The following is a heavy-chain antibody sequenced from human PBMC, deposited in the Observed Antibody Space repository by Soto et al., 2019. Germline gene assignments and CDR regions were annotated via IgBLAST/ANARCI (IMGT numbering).Heavy chain of an antibody. CDR1: GFTFDDYA. CDR3: AKDLAGKGDHYYYYGMDV. CDR2: ISWNSGVI. D-gene: IGHD6-19*01. Sequence: GGSLRLSCVASGFTFDDYAMHWVRQPPGKGLEWVSSISWNSGVIGYADSVKARFTISRENAKKVLYLQMNRQRAEDTALYYCAKDLAGKGDHYYYYGMDVWGQGTKVTVSS. V-gene: IGHV3-9*01. J-gene: IGHJ6*02.